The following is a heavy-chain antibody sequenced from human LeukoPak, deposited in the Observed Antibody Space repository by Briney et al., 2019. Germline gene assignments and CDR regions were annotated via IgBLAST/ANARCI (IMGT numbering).Heavy chain of an antibody. D-gene: IGHD3-22*01. V-gene: IGHV3-7*01. Sequence: GGSLRLSCAASGFTFSTYWMSWVRQAPGKGLEWVANIKQDGSDKYYVGSVKGRFTISRDNANNPLYLQMNSLRAEDTAVYYCARVNSESSVYRPFDSWGQGTLVTVSS. J-gene: IGHJ4*02. CDR3: ARVNSESSVYRPFDS. CDR1: GFTFSTYW. CDR2: IKQDGSDK.